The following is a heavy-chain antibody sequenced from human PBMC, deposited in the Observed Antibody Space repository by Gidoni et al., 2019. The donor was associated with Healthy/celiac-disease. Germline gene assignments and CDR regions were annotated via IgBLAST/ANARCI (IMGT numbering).Heavy chain of an antibody. D-gene: IGHD5-18*01. J-gene: IGHJ4*02. V-gene: IGHV4-34*01. CDR3: ARGHGYSYGLRKGPLDY. CDR1: GASFSGYY. Sequence: QLHLQQWGAGLLKPSETLSLTCAVYGASFSGYYCSWIRQPPGKGLEWIGEINHSGSTNYNPALKSRVTISVDTSKNQFSLKLSSVTAADTAVYYCARGHGYSYGLRKGPLDYWGQGTLVTVSS. CDR2: INHSGST.